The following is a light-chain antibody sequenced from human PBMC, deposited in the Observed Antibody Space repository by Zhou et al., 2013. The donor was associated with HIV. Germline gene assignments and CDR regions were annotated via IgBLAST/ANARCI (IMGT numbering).Light chain of an antibody. Sequence: EIVMTQSPLSLPVTPGEPASISCRSSQSLLYSNGYNYLDWYLQKPGQSPQLLIYLGFNRASGVPDRFSGSGSGTDFTLKISRVEAEDVGVYYCMQVLTNTVHFGQGTKLEIK. V-gene: IGKV2-28*01. CDR2: LGF. J-gene: IGKJ2*01. CDR3: MQVLTNTVH. CDR1: QSLLYSNGYNY.